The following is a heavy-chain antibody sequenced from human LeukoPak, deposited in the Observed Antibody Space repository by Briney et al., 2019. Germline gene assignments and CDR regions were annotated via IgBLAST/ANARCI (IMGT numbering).Heavy chain of an antibody. J-gene: IGHJ4*02. CDR2: INPNSGGT. CDR1: GYTFTGYY. V-gene: IGHV1-2*06. D-gene: IGHD6-13*01. Sequence: ASVKVSCKASGYTFTGYYMHWVRQAPGRGLEWMGRINPNSGGTNYAQKFQGRVTMTRDTYIRTAYMELSRLRSDDTAVYYCASETAAAGEGYWGPGTLVTVSS. CDR3: ASETAAAGEGY.